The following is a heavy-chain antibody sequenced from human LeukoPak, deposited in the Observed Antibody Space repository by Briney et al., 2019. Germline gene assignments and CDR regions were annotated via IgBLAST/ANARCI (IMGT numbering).Heavy chain of an antibody. CDR2: INPSGGST. CDR1: GYKFISYY. J-gene: IGHJ6*02. Sequence: ASLKVSCKASGYKFISYYMNWERQAHGQGLEWMAIINPSGGSTSYARKFQDRVTMTRDTSTSTVYMELSSLKSEDTAVYYCAREDVVLVDAVRYYYYGMDVWGQGTTVTVSS. D-gene: IGHD2-8*01. V-gene: IGHV1-46*01. CDR3: AREDVVLVDAVRYYYYGMDV.